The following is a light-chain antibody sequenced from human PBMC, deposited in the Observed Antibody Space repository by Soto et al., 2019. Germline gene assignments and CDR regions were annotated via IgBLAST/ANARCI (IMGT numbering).Light chain of an antibody. V-gene: IGLV1-44*01. CDR3: AAWEDRLNGVV. CDR1: SSNIGSNT. J-gene: IGLJ2*01. Sequence: QSVLPQPHSASGTPGQRVTISCSGSSSNIGSNTVNWYQQLPGTAPKLLIYSNNQRPSGVPDRFSGSKSGTSASLAISGLQSEDEADYYCAAWEDRLNGVVFGGGTKLTVL. CDR2: SNN.